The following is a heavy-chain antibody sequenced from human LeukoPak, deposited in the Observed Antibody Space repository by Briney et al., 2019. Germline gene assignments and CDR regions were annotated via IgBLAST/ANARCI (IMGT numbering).Heavy chain of an antibody. D-gene: IGHD2-2*01. J-gene: IGHJ6*02. CDR2: IYYSGST. CDR3: ARALPAAIYYYYGMDV. V-gene: IGHV4-59*08. Sequence: SETLSLTCTVSGGSISSYYWSWVRQPPGRGLEWIGYIYYSGSTNYNPSLKSRVTISVDTSKNQFSLKLSSVTAADTAVYYCARALPAAIYYYYGMDVWGQGTTVTVSS. CDR1: GGSISSYY.